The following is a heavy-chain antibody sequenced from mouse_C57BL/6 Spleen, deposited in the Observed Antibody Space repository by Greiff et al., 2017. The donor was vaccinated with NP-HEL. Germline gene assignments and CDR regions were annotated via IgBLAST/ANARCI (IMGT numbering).Heavy chain of an antibody. CDR2: INPSNGGT. Sequence: QVQLQQPGTELVKPGASVKLSCKASGYTFTSYWMHWVKQRPGQGLEWIGNINPSNGGTNYNEKFKSKATLTVDKSSSTAYMQLSSLTSEDSAVYYCARKSVITTVVSQAMDYWGQGTSVTVSS. CDR1: GYTFTSYW. J-gene: IGHJ4*01. CDR3: ARKSVITTVVSQAMDY. D-gene: IGHD1-1*01. V-gene: IGHV1-53*01.